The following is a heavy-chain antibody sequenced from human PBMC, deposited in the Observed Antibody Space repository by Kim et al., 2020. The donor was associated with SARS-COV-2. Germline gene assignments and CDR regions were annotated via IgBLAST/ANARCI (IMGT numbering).Heavy chain of an antibody. J-gene: IGHJ5*02. CDR3: ARDMIAAASRWFDP. D-gene: IGHD6-13*01. V-gene: IGHV1-69*04. Sequence: AQKFQGRVTITADKSTSTAYMELSSLRSEDTAVYYCARDMIAAASRWFDPWGQGTLVTVSS.